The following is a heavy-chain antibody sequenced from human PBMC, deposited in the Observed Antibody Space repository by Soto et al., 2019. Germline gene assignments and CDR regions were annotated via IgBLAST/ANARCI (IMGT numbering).Heavy chain of an antibody. CDR2: IYYSGST. J-gene: IGHJ4*02. D-gene: IGHD2-2*01. Sequence: QVQLQESGPGLVKPSQTLSLTCTVSGGSISSGGYYWSWIRQHPGKGPEWIGYIYYSGSTYYNPSLKSRVTISGDTSKNQFSLKLSSVTAADTAVYYCARYCSSTSCYVPGDYWGQGTLVTVSS. V-gene: IGHV4-31*03. CDR3: ARYCSSTSCYVPGDY. CDR1: GGSISSGGYY.